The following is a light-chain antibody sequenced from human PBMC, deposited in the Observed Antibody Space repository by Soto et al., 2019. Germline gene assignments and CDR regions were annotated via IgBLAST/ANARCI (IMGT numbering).Light chain of an antibody. Sequence: DIQLTQSPSTLSASVGDRVTITCRASKSISNWLAWYQQKPGKAPKLLIYTASNLERGVPSRFSGSGSGTEFTLTISSLQPDDFATYDCQQHNSYPRTFGQGTKVESK. CDR1: KSISNW. CDR2: TAS. CDR3: QQHNSYPRT. J-gene: IGKJ1*01. V-gene: IGKV1-5*03.